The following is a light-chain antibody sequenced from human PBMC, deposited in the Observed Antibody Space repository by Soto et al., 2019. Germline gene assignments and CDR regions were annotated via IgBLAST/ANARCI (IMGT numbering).Light chain of an antibody. V-gene: IGLV2-14*01. CDR2: EVT. CDR1: AGDVGDYPY. Sequence: QSVLPKPAPVSGSPGRSFTFSSPGPAGDVGDYPYVSWYQQHPGEVPKLIIYEVTNRPSGVTSRFSGSKSENTASLTISGLQAEDEADYYCSSYSATNTLVFGGGTKVTVL. CDR3: SSYSATNTLV. J-gene: IGLJ1*01.